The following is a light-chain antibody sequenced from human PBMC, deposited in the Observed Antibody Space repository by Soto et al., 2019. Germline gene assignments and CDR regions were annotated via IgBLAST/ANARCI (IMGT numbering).Light chain of an antibody. CDR1: NIGSKS. J-gene: IGLJ2*01. CDR3: QVWDTSSDHAYVV. CDR2: DDS. V-gene: IGLV3-21*02. Sequence: SSELTQPPSVSVAPGQTARITCGGTNIGSKSVHWYQQRPGQAPVLVVYDDSDRPSGIPERFSGSKSGNTATLTISRVEAGDEADYYCQVWDTSSDHAYVVFGGGTQLTVL.